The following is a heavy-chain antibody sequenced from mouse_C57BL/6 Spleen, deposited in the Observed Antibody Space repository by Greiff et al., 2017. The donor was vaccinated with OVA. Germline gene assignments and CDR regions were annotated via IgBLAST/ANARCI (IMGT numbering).Heavy chain of an antibody. J-gene: IGHJ3*01. V-gene: IGHV1-42*01. CDR1: GYSFTGYY. Sequence: VQLQQSGPELVKPGASVKISCKASGYSFTGYYMNWVKQSPEKSLEWIGEINPSTGGTTYNQKFKAKATLTVDKSSSTAYMQLKSLSSEDSAVYYCARYGDSSGYGFAYWGQGTLVTVSA. CDR3: ARYGDSSGYGFAY. CDR2: INPSTGGT. D-gene: IGHD3-2*02.